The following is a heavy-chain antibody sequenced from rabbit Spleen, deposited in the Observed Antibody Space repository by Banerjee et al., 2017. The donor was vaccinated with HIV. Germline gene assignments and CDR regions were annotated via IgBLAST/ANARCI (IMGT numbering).Heavy chain of an antibody. V-gene: IGHV1S45*01. CDR1: GFSFSDRDV. CDR3: ARDAGTSFSTYGMDL. Sequence: QQQLEESGGDLVQPEGSLTLTCKASGFSFSDRDVMCWVRQAPGKGLEWISCIAGSSSGFTYSATWAKGRFTISKTSSTTVTLQMTSLTVTDTATYFCARDAGTSFSTYGMDLWGQGTLVTVS. CDR2: IAGSSSGFT. J-gene: IGHJ6*01. D-gene: IGHD8-1*01.